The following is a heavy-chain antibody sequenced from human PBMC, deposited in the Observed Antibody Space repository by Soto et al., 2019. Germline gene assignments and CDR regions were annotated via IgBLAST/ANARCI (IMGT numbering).Heavy chain of an antibody. CDR1: GYTFTSYG. CDR3: ARALYYYDNSGLAY. D-gene: IGHD3-22*01. V-gene: IGHV1-18*01. Sequence: QVRLEQSGPEVKKTGASVKVSCKASGYTFTSYGIIWGRQAPGQGLEWMGWINIYSGDANYAQSFQDRVTMTRDTSTNTVYMEMRTLRSDATAVYYCARALYYYDNSGLAYWGQGTLVTVSS. J-gene: IGHJ4*02. CDR2: INIYSGDA.